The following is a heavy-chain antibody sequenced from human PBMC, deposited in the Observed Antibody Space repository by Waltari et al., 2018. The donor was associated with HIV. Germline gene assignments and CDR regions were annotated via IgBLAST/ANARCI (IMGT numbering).Heavy chain of an antibody. D-gene: IGHD2-21*02. V-gene: IGHV3-66*02. J-gene: IGHJ3*02. CDR3: ARGMTTII. Sequence: EVQLVESGGGLVQPGGSLRPSCPASCFPVRSSYMSWVRQAPGKGLEWVSVIYSGGSTYYADSVKGRFTISRDNSKNTLYLQMNSLRAEDTAVYYCARGMTTIIWGQGTMVTVSS. CDR2: IYSGGST. CDR1: CFPVRSSY.